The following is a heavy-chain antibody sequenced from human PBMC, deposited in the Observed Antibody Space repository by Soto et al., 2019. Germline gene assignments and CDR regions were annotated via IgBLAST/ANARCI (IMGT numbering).Heavy chain of an antibody. V-gene: IGHV1-46*02. CDR1: GYTFNDYY. CDR3: ARDRLRGYDSSGFYS. D-gene: IGHD3-22*01. J-gene: IGHJ4*02. CDR2: TNPSGGTR. Sequence: ASVKVSCKASGYTFNDYYIHWVRQAPGQGLEWMGITNPSGGTRSYPQKFQDRVTMTTATSTNTVFLELRSLKSDDTAIYYCARDRLRGYDSSGFYSWGQGTMVTVSS.